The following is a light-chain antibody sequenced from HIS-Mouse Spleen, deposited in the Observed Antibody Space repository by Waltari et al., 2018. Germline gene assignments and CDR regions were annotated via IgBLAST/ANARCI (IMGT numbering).Light chain of an antibody. J-gene: IGLJ3*02. CDR1: VLAKKY. CDR2: KDS. Sequence: SYELTQPSSVSVSPGQTARITCSGDVLAKKYARWFQQKPGQAPVLVNYKDSERPAGIPERFAGSSSGTTVTLTISGAQVEDEADYYCYSAADNNGWVFGGGTKLTVL. CDR3: YSAADNNGWV. V-gene: IGLV3-27*01.